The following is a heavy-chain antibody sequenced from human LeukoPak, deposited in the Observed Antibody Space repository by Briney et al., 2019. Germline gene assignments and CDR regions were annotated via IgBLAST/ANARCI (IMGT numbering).Heavy chain of an antibody. V-gene: IGHV4-59*01. CDR1: GGSISSYY. Sequence: SETLSLTCTVSGGSISSYYWSWIRQPPGKGLEWIGYTYYSGSTNYNPSLKSRVTISVDTSKNQFSLKLSSVTAADTAVYYCAREGAAGTRYWGQGTLVTVSS. D-gene: IGHD6-13*01. CDR3: AREGAAGTRY. CDR2: TYYSGST. J-gene: IGHJ4*02.